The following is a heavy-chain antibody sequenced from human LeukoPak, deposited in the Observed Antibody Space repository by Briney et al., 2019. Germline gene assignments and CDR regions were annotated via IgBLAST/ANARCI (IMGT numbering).Heavy chain of an antibody. Sequence: SETLSLTCTVSVGPISSGGYFWSWIRQHPGKGLGWIGFIYYSGSTYYNPSLKSRVTISVDTSKTQISLKLSSVTAADTAVYYCARAADYYDSSGCFDYWGQGTLVTVSS. CDR2: IYYSGST. CDR3: ARAADYYDSSGCFDY. J-gene: IGHJ4*02. CDR1: VGPISSGGYF. D-gene: IGHD3-22*01. V-gene: IGHV4-31*03.